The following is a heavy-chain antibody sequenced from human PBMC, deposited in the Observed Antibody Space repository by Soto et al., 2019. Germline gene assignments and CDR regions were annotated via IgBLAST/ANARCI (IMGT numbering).Heavy chain of an antibody. V-gene: IGHV4-59*01. CDR2: IYYSGST. J-gene: IGHJ5*02. CDR3: ARGRDSSSWYWFDP. CDR1: GGSISSYY. D-gene: IGHD6-13*01. Sequence: SETLSLTCTVSGGSISSYYWSWIRQPPGKGLEWIGYIYYSGSTNYNPSLKSRVTISVDTSKNQFSLKLSSVTAADTAVYYCARGRDSSSWYWFDPWGQGTLVTVAS.